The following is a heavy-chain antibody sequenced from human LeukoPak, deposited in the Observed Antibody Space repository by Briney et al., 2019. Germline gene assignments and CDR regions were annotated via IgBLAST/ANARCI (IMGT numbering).Heavy chain of an antibody. CDR2: ISSSSITI. V-gene: IGHV3-48*04. J-gene: IGHJ4*02. D-gene: IGHD1-26*01. CDR3: ARDSGGSYRNFDY. CDR1: GFTFSSYN. Sequence: QPGGSLRLSCAASGFTFSSYNMNWVRQAPGKGLEWVSYISSSSITIYQADSVKGRFTISRDNAKNSLYLQMNSLGAEDTAVYYCARDSGGSYRNFDYWGQGTLVTVSS.